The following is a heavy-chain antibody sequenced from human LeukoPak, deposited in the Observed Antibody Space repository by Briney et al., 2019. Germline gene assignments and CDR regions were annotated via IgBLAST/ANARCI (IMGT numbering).Heavy chain of an antibody. Sequence: GGSLRLSCAVSGFTLSSFEMNWVRQAPGKGLEWVSHISSSGSSIYYADSVMGRFTISRDNAKNPLYLQMNSLRAEDTAVYYCARGGYERSLANWGQGTLVTVSS. CDR1: GFTLSSFE. V-gene: IGHV3-48*03. CDR3: ARGGYERSLAN. D-gene: IGHD5-12*01. CDR2: ISSSGSSI. J-gene: IGHJ4*02.